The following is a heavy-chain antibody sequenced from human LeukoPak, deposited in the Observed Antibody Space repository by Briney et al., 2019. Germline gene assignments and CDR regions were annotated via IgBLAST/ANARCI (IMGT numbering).Heavy chain of an antibody. J-gene: IGHJ4*02. Sequence: SVKPSCKASGYTFTDSYIDWVRHIPGQGLEWMGWITTNIGATKSTPNSQGGFAMTRAPPINTAYIDVSVLPPDATPFYYCPKRGGALSHWGQGTPVTVTS. D-gene: IGHD2-21*01. V-gene: IGHV1-2*02. CDR1: GYTFTDSY. CDR2: ITTNIGAT. CDR3: PKRGGALSH.